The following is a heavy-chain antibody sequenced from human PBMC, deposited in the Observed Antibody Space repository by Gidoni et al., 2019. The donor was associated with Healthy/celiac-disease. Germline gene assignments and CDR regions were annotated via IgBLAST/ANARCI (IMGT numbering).Heavy chain of an antibody. Sequence: PGKGLEWIGYIYYSGSTYYNPSLKSRVTISVDTSKNQFSLKLSSVTAADTAVYYCARGMAGTTRRYAFDIWGQGTMVTVSS. V-gene: IGHV4-31*02. J-gene: IGHJ3*02. CDR3: ARGMAGTTRRYAFDI. D-gene: IGHD1-7*01. CDR2: IYYSGST.